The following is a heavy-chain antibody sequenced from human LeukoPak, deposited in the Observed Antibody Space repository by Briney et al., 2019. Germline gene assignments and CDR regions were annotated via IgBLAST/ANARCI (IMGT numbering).Heavy chain of an antibody. CDR2: IKQDGSEK. CDR3: ATDYSSSWYPGDY. D-gene: IGHD6-13*01. V-gene: IGHV3-7*01. Sequence: GGSLRLSCAASGFTFSSYWMSWVRQAPGKGLEWEANIKQDGSEKYYVDSVKGRFTISRDNAKNSLYLQMNSLRAEDTAVYYCATDYSSSWYPGDYWGQGTLVTVSS. CDR1: GFTFSSYW. J-gene: IGHJ4*02.